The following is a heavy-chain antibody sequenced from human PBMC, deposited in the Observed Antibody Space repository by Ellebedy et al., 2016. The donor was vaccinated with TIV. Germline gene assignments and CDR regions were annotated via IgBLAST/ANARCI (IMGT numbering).Heavy chain of an antibody. D-gene: IGHD2-21*02. CDR2: IRSKTYGETT. Sequence: GESLKISCSFSGFTFGGYAMSWFRQAPGKGREWVSYIRSKTYGETTEYAASVKGRFTVSRDDSKSNAYLQMNSLKTEDTALYYCTPFCGGDCYPRAPYWGQGILVTVSS. CDR3: TPFCGGDCYPRAPY. V-gene: IGHV3-49*03. J-gene: IGHJ4*02. CDR1: GFTFGGYA.